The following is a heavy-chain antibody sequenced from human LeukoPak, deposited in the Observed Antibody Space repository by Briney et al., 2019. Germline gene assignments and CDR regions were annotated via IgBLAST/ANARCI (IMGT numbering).Heavy chain of an antibody. Sequence: GGSLRLSCAASGFTFRNYGMHWVRQAPGKGLEWVAVIWYDGSNKYYADPVRGRFTVSRDNAKNTLYLQMNSLKAEDTAVYYCARDRQWLQTHYFDYWGQGTLISVSS. CDR1: GFTFRNYG. CDR2: IWYDGSNK. J-gene: IGHJ4*02. V-gene: IGHV3-33*01. D-gene: IGHD5-12*01. CDR3: ARDRQWLQTHYFDY.